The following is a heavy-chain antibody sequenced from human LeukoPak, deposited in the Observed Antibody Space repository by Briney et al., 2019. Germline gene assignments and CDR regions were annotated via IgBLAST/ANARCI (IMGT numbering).Heavy chain of an antibody. Sequence: ASVKVSCKASGYTLTSYYMRWVRHAPGQGLEWMGIINPSGGSKSYAQKFQGRVTMTRDTSTRTVYMELSSLRSEDTAVYYCARDSGRNRLYNWFDPWGQGTLVTVSS. J-gene: IGHJ5*02. CDR1: GYTLTSYY. V-gene: IGHV1-46*01. CDR2: INPSGGSK. D-gene: IGHD6-25*01. CDR3: ARDSGRNRLYNWFDP.